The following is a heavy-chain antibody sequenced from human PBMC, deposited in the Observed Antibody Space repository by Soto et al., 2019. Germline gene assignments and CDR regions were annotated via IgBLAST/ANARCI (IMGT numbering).Heavy chain of an antibody. Sequence: QITLKESGPRLVKPTQTLTLTCTLSGFSLSTSGVGVGWIRQPPGKALEWLALIYWDDDKRYSPSLQSRLTITKDISRNQVVLTLTNVDPVDTATYYCARRRERTLFDYWGQGTLVTVSS. D-gene: IGHD1-26*01. CDR2: IYWDDDK. CDR1: GFSLSTSGVG. J-gene: IGHJ4*02. CDR3: ARRRERTLFDY. V-gene: IGHV2-5*02.